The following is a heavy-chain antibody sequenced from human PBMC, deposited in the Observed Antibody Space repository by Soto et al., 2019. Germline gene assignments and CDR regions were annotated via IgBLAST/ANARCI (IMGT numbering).Heavy chain of an antibody. CDR1: GGTFSRYS. D-gene: IGHD2-2*01. V-gene: IGHV1-69*08. Sequence: QVQLVQSGAEVKKPGSSVKVSCKASGGTFSRYSITWVRQAPGHGLEWIGRIIPIFGIASYAQKFQGRVTITADESTSTAYMELSSLRSDDTAVYYCAREDRDRATGLVPAAIDGMDVWGQGTTVTVYS. CDR3: AREDRDRATGLVPAAIDGMDV. CDR2: IIPIFGIA. J-gene: IGHJ6*02.